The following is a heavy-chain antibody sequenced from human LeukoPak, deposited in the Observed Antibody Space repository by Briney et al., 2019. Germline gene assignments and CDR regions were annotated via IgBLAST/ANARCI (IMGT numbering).Heavy chain of an antibody. CDR2: IYPGDADT. V-gene: IGHV5-51*01. D-gene: IGHD6-13*01. CDR1: GSRFTSYW. CDR3: ARRLYSSSYYGYGY. J-gene: IGHJ4*02. Sequence: GESLKISCKGSGSRFTSYWIAWVRKIPGKGLEWMGIIYPGDADTKYSPSFQDQVTISADKSISTAYLQWSSLKASDTAMYYCARRLYSSSYYGYGYWGQGTLVTVSS.